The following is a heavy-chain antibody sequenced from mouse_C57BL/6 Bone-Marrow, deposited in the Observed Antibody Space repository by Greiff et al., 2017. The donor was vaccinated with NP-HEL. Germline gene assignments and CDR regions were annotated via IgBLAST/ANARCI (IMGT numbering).Heavy chain of an antibody. CDR3: ARGGIFDCGNSYAMDY. D-gene: IGHD2-1*01. Sequence: QVQLQQSGSELRSPGSSVKLSCKDFDSEVFPIAYMSWVRQTPGHGFEWIGGILPSIGSTIYGEKFEDKALLDADTLSNTAYLELNSLTSEDSAIYYYARGGIFDCGNSYAMDYWGQGTSVTVSS. CDR2: ILPSIGST. CDR1: DSEVFPIAY. J-gene: IGHJ4*01. V-gene: IGHV15-2*01.